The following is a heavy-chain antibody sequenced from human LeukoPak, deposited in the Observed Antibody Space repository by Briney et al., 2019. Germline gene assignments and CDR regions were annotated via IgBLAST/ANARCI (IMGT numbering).Heavy chain of an antibody. CDR1: GFTFANYA. Sequence: GGSLRLSCAASGFTFANYAMNWVRQAPGKGLEWVSGISGSGSSTYYVDSVKGRFTITRDNTRNSLFLQMYSLRAEDTAMYFCAREDGYCSGGNCYSYFDSWGQGTLVTVSS. D-gene: IGHD2-15*01. CDR2: ISGSGSST. J-gene: IGHJ4*02. CDR3: AREDGYCSGGNCYSYFDS. V-gene: IGHV3-23*01.